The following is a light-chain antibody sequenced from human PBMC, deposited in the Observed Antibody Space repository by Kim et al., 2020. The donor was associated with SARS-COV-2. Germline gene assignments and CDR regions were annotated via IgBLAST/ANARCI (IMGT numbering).Light chain of an antibody. Sequence: SYELTQPPSVSVSPGQTASITCPGDKLGDKYACWYQQKPGQSPVLVICQDSKRPSGIPERFSGSNSGNTATLTISGTQAMDEADYYCQAWDRSTWVFGGG. V-gene: IGLV3-1*01. J-gene: IGLJ3*02. CDR1: KLGDKY. CDR3: QAWDRSTWV. CDR2: QDS.